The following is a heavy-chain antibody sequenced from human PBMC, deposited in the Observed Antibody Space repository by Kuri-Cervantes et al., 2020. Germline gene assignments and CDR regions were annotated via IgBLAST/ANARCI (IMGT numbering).Heavy chain of an antibody. CDR2: VYYTGST. V-gene: IGHV4-59*08. J-gene: IGHJ5*02. Sequence: SETLSLTCTVSGDSISSNYWSWIRQPPGRGLEWIGCVYYTGSTNYNPSLKSRVTISVDTPKNQFSLKLSSVAAADTAVYYCARKATGLRFLLDPWGQGTLVTVSS. CDR1: GDSISSNY. D-gene: IGHD3-3*01. CDR3: ARKATGLRFLLDP.